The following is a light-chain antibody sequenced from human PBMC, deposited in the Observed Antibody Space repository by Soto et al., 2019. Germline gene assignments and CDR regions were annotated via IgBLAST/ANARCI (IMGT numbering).Light chain of an antibody. CDR3: QHRSTWPRA. Sequence: EIVLTQSPATLSLSPGERATLSCRASQSVGIYLGWYQQRPGQAPRLLIYDASKRAAGIPARVSGSGSGTDFTLTINSLEAEAFAVYYCQHRSTWPRAFGQGTRLEIK. CDR1: QSVGIY. V-gene: IGKV3-11*01. J-gene: IGKJ5*01. CDR2: DAS.